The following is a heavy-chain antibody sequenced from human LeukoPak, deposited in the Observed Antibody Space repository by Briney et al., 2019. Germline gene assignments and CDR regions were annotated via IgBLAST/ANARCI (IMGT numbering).Heavy chain of an antibody. CDR2: MYYNGST. Sequence: PSETLSLTCTVSGCSITGSSYNWGRNPQPPGQGLDWISSMYYNGSTYYNTSLKSRVTISADTSRNELSLELSSVTAADTAVHYCARQYYANTGYYYFDYWGQGTLVTVSS. J-gene: IGHJ4*02. CDR1: GCSITGSSYN. CDR3: ARQYYANTGYYYFDY. D-gene: IGHD3-22*01. V-gene: IGHV4-39*01.